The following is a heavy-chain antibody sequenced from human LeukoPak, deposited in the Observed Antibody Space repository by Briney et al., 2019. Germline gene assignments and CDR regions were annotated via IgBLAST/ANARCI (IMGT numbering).Heavy chain of an antibody. J-gene: IGHJ6*03. CDR3: ARHPIKYYYYMDV. D-gene: IGHD5-24*01. Sequence: PSETLSLTCAVYGGSFSGFYWSWIRQPPGKGLEWIGEINHSGNTYYNPSLKRRVTLSVDTSKNQLSLKLTSVTAADTAVYYCARHPIKYYYYMDVWGKGTTVTVSS. CDR1: GGSFSGFY. CDR2: INHSGNT. V-gene: IGHV4-34*01.